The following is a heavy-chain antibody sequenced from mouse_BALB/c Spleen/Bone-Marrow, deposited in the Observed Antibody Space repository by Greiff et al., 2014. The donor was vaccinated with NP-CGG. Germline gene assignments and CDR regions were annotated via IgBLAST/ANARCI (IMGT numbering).Heavy chain of an antibody. D-gene: IGHD1-1*01. J-gene: IGHJ4*01. CDR2: IDPANGNT. CDR1: GFNIKDTY. V-gene: IGHV14-3*02. Sequence: VQLKQSXAELVKPGASVKLSCTASGFNIKDTYMHWVKQRPEQGLEWIGRIDPANGNTKYDPKFQGKATITADTSSNTAYLQLSSLTSEDTAVYYCARSRDYGSSYYAMGYWGQGTSVTVSS. CDR3: ARSRDYGSSYYAMGY.